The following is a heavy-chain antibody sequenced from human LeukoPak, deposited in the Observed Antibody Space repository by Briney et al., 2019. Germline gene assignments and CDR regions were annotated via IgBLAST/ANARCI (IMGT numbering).Heavy chain of an antibody. Sequence: ASETLSLTCAVSGYSISSGYYWGWIRQPPGKGLEWIGIIYHSGSTYYNPSLKSRVTISVDTSKNQFSLKLSSVTAADTAVYYCARHSRPANWFDPWGQGTLVTVSS. D-gene: IGHD2-21*01. J-gene: IGHJ5*02. CDR2: IYHSGST. CDR3: ARHSRPANWFDP. CDR1: GYSISSGYY. V-gene: IGHV4-38-2*01.